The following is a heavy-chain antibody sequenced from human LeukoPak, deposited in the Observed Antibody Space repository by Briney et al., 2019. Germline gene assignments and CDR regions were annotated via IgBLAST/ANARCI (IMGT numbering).Heavy chain of an antibody. CDR2: IYSGGGT. CDR1: GFTFSSYG. D-gene: IGHD4-17*01. V-gene: IGHV3-53*01. Sequence: GGSLRLSCAASGFTFSSYGMHWVRQAPGKGLEWVSVIYSGGGTYYADSVKGRFTISRDNSKNTLYLQMNSLRAEDTAVYYCARDGRDYGDFDYWGQGTLVTVSS. J-gene: IGHJ4*02. CDR3: ARDGRDYGDFDY.